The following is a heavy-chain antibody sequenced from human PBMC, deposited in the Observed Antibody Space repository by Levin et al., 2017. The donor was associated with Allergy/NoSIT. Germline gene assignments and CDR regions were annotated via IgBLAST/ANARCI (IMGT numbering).Heavy chain of an antibody. V-gene: IGHV3-74*01. CDR1: GFTFSSYS. Sequence: HPGGSLRLSCAASGFTFSSYSMHWVRQAPGKGLVWVSRIDSDGSTTSYADSLKGRFTISRDNAKNTLYLQMNSLRAEDTAVYYCAREGYCSGGSCYEPIDYWGQGTLVTVSS. CDR3: AREGYCSGGSCYEPIDY. J-gene: IGHJ4*02. D-gene: IGHD2-15*01. CDR2: IDSDGSTT.